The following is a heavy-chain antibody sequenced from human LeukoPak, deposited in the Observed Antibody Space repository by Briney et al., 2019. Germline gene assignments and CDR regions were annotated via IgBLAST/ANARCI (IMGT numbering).Heavy chain of an antibody. Sequence: PSETLSLVWTVSGVSISSHYWSWIRQPAGKGLEWIGRIYTSGSTNYNPSLKSRVTMSIDTSKNQFSLKLSSVTAADTAVYYCARSIDISGLAWLDPCGQGTLVTVSS. D-gene: IGHD6-6*01. CDR2: IYTSGST. CDR3: ARSIDISGLAWLDP. J-gene: IGHJ5*02. V-gene: IGHV4-4*07. CDR1: GVSISSHY.